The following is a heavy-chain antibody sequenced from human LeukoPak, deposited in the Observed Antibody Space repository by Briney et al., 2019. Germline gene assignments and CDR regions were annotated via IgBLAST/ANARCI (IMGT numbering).Heavy chain of an antibody. Sequence: ASVKVSCKASGYTFTSYDINWVRQATGQGLEWMGWMNPNSGNTGYAQKFQGRVTITRNTSISTAYMELSSLRSEDTAVYYCARGKWLRFYYYCMDVWGKGTTVTVSS. D-gene: IGHD5-12*01. CDR3: ARGKWLRFYYYCMDV. CDR2: MNPNSGNT. V-gene: IGHV1-8*03. J-gene: IGHJ6*03. CDR1: GYTFTSYD.